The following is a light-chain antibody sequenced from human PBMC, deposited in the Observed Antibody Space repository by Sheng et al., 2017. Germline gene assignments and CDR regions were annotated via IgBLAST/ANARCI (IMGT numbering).Light chain of an antibody. J-gene: IGKJ4*01. Sequence: DIQMTQSPSSLSASVGDRVTITCRASQDISNSLAWYQQKRGKAPKLLLYGASRLQSGVPSRFSGSGSGTDFTLTISCLQSEDFATYYCQQYYSYLALTFGGGTKVEV. CDR1: QDISNS. CDR2: GAS. CDR3: QQYYSYLALT. V-gene: IGKV1-NL1*01.